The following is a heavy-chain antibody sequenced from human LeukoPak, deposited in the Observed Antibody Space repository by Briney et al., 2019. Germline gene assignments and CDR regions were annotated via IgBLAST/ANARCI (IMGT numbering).Heavy chain of an antibody. CDR2: ISGSGGST. Sequence: SGGSLRLSCAASGFTFSSYAMSWVRQAPGKGLEWVSAISGSGGSTYYADSVKGRFTISRDNSKNMLYLQMNSLRAEDTAVYYCAKLSWDILTGSTSFDYWGQGTLVTVSS. V-gene: IGHV3-23*01. CDR1: GFTFSSYA. J-gene: IGHJ4*02. D-gene: IGHD3-9*01. CDR3: AKLSWDILTGSTSFDY.